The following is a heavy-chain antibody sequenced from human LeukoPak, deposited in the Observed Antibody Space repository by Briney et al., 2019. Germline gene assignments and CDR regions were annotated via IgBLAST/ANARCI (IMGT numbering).Heavy chain of an antibody. Sequence: PSETLSLTCSVSGDFITNRYWSWVRQSAGKGLEWIGRIPTRGNTNYNPSLKSRVTMSVDTSNKHFSLKLTSVTAADTAVYYCVRNWDYWGQGTLVTVSS. D-gene: IGHD1-1*01. CDR1: GDFITNRY. CDR3: VRNWDY. V-gene: IGHV4-4*07. J-gene: IGHJ4*02. CDR2: IPTRGNT.